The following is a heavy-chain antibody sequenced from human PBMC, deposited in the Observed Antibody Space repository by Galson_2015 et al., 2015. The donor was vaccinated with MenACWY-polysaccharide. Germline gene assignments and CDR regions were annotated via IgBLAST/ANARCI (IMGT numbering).Heavy chain of an antibody. V-gene: IGHV3-7*01. Sequence: SLRLSCAASGFTFSSYWMTWVRQAPGMGLEWVANIKEDGSEKYYVDSVKGRFTISRDNAKNSLYLQMHSLRAEDTAVYSCARGHYGMDVWGQGTTVTVSS. J-gene: IGHJ6*02. CDR1: GFTFSSYW. CDR2: IKEDGSEK. CDR3: ARGHYGMDV.